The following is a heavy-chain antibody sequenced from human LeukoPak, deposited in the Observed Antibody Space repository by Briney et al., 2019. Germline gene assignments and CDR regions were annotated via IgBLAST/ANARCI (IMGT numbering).Heavy chain of an antibody. D-gene: IGHD3-10*01. Sequence: PGGSPRLSCEASGSTFNSNAMTGFRRAPGKGLQWLSSIIGSGGHTYYAHSVKGRFTISRDNSKNTLYLQMNSLRAEDTAVYYCAKGGSSTIVRGVIGYMDVWGKGTTVTISS. CDR3: AKGGSSTIVRGVIGYMDV. CDR1: GSTFNSNA. CDR2: IIGSGGHT. J-gene: IGHJ6*03. V-gene: IGHV3-23*01.